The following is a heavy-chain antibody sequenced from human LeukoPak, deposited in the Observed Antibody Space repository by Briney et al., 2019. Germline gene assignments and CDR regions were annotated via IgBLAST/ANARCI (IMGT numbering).Heavy chain of an antibody. CDR3: ARDFRGANWFDP. D-gene: IGHD3-10*01. J-gene: IGHJ5*02. V-gene: IGHV1-2*02. CDR1: GYTFTGYY. Sequence: ASVKVTCKASGYTFTGYYMHWVRQAPGQGLEWMGWINPNSGGTNYAQKFQGRVTMTRDTSISTAYMELSRLRSDDTAVYYCARDFRGANWFDPWGQGTLVTVSS. CDR2: INPNSGGT.